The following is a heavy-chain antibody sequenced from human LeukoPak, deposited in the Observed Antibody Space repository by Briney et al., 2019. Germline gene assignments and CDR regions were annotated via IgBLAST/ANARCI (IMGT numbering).Heavy chain of an antibody. CDR1: GFTFSSYG. J-gene: IGHJ4*02. V-gene: IGHV3-30*02. CDR2: IWYDGSNK. CDR3: ARSPWGPPANGGSGSYYNLDY. D-gene: IGHD3-10*01. Sequence: PGGSLRLSCAASGFTFSSYGMHWVRQAPGKGLEWVAFIWYDGSNKYYADSVKGRFTISRDNSKNTLYLQMNSLRAEDTAVYYCARSPWGPPANGGSGSYYNLDYWGQGTLVTVSS.